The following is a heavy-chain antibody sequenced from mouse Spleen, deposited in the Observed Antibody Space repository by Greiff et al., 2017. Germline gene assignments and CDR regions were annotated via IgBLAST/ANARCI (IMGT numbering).Heavy chain of an antibody. V-gene: IGHV1-20*01. D-gene: IGHD1-2*01. CDR2: INPYNGDT. CDR1: GYSFTGYF. CDR3: AREERITTAFDY. Sequence: VQLQQSGPELVKPGDSVKISCKASGYSFTGYFMNWVMQSHGKSLEWIGRINPYNGDTFYNQKFKGKATLTVDKSSSTAHMELRSLTSEDSAVYYCAREERITTAFDYWGQGTTLTVSS. J-gene: IGHJ2*01.